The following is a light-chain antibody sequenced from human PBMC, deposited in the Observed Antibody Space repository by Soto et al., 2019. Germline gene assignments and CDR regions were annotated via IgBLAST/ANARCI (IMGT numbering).Light chain of an antibody. V-gene: IGKV3-20*01. CDR2: GAS. CDR3: QQYGNSPLT. CDR1: QSVSNNY. Sequence: EIVLTKSPGTLSLSPVERATLSCRASQSVSNNYLAWYQQKPGQAPRLLIYGASNRATGIPDRFSGSGSGTDFTLTISRLEPEDFAVYFCQQYGNSPLTCGGGTKVAIK. J-gene: IGKJ4*01.